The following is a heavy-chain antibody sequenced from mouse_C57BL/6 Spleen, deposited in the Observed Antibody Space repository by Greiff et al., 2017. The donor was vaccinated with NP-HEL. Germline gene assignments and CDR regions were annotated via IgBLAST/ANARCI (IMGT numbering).Heavy chain of an antibody. CDR2: INPNNGGT. J-gene: IGHJ3*01. V-gene: IGHV1-26*01. D-gene: IGHD2-4*01. Sequence: EVQLQQSGPELVKPGASVKISCKASGYTFTDYYMNWVKQSHGKSLEWIGDINPNNGGTSYNQKFKGKATLTVDKSSSTAYMELRSLTSEDSAVYYCARLAYYDYDWFAYWGQGTLVTVSA. CDR1: GYTFTDYY. CDR3: ARLAYYDYDWFAY.